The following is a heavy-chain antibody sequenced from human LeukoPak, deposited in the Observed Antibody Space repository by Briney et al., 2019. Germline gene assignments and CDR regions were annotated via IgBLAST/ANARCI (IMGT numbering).Heavy chain of an antibody. V-gene: IGHV1-8*01. Sequence: GSVKVSCQASGYTFTSYDINWVRQATGQGLEWMGWMNPNSGNTGYAQKFQGRVTMTRNTSISTAYMELSSLRSEDTAVYYCAKSSYYYDSSGYYYRNAFDIWGQGTMVTVSS. CDR1: GYTFTSYD. CDR3: AKSSYYYDSSGYYYRNAFDI. D-gene: IGHD3-22*01. J-gene: IGHJ3*02. CDR2: MNPNSGNT.